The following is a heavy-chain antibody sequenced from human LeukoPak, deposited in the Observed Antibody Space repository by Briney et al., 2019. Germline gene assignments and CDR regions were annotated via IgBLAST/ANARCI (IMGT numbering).Heavy chain of an antibody. CDR1: GFTFSSYG. CDR2: ISGSGGST. Sequence: GGSLRLSCAASGFTFSSYGMSWVRQAPGKGLEWVSAISGSGGSTYYADSVKGRFTISRDNSKNTLYLQMNSLRAEDTAVYYCAEDQRRLNNWFDPWGQGTLVTVSS. D-gene: IGHD6-25*01. J-gene: IGHJ5*02. V-gene: IGHV3-23*01. CDR3: AEDQRRLNNWFDP.